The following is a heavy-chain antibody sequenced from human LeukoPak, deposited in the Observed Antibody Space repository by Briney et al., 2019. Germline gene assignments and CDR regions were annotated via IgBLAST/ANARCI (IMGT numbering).Heavy chain of an antibody. V-gene: IGHV4-59*10. CDR3: ARDHGYYYMDV. CDR1: NGSFNEYY. D-gene: IGHD2-8*01. Sequence: PSETLSLTCAVYNGSFNEYYWSWIRQSPGKGLEWIGRIYTSGSTNYNPSLKSRVTMSVDTSKNQFSLKLSSVTAADTAVYYCARDHGYYYMDVWGKGTTVTISS. CDR2: IYTSGST. J-gene: IGHJ6*03.